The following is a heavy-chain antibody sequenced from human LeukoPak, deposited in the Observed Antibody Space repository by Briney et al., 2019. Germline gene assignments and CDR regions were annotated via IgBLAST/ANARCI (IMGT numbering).Heavy chain of an antibody. D-gene: IGHD2-21*02. CDR1: GYNFITYA. J-gene: IGHJ4*02. CDR3: ARKNYGDRHPYDY. Sequence: GASVKVSCKGSGYNFITYAMHWVRQAPGQGLEWMGYINVGNGDTKYSQKFQGRVTFTRDTSASIAYMELSSLTSEDTAIYYCARKNYGDRHPYDYWGQGTLVTVSS. V-gene: IGHV1-3*01. CDR2: INVGNGDT.